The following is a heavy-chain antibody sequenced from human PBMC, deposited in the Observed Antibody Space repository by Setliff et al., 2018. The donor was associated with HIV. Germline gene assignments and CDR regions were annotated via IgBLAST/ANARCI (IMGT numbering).Heavy chain of an antibody. CDR1: GGSISSYY. D-gene: IGHD5-18*01. J-gene: IGHJ4*02. Sequence: SETLSLTCTVSGGSISSYYWSWIRQPPGKGLEWIGYVYYTGSTNYNPSLKSRVTISIDTSKNQFSLKLTSVTPADTAVYYCASGEYSYGYRFDYWGQGTLVTVSS. CDR2: VYYTGST. V-gene: IGHV4-59*01. CDR3: ASGEYSYGYRFDY.